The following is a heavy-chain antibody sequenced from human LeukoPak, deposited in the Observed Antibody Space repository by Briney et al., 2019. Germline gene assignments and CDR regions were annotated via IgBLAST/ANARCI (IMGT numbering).Heavy chain of an antibody. D-gene: IGHD2-8*01. J-gene: IGHJ5*02. CDR3: TTYTNRLHH. V-gene: IGHV4-59*01. CDR2: IHYTGST. CDR1: SGSISYFY. Sequence: SETLSLTCTVSSGSISYFYWNWIRQPPGKGLEWIGYIHYTGSTNYNPSLKSRVTISVDTSKNQFSLKLSSVTAADTAVYYCTTYTNRLHHWGQGTLVTVSS.